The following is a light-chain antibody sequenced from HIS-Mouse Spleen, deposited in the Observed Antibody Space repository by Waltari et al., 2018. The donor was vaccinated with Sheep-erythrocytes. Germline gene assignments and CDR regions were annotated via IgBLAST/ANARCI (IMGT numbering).Light chain of an antibody. V-gene: IGLV2-23*01. CDR1: SSDVGSYNL. CDR2: EGS. J-gene: IGLJ3*02. CDR3: CSYAGSSTWV. Sequence: QSALTQPASVYGSPGQSITISCTGTSSDVGSYNLFSWYQQHPGKAPKLMIYEGSKRPSGVSNRFSGSKSGNTASLTISGLQAEDEADYYCCSYAGSSTWVFGGGTKLTVL.